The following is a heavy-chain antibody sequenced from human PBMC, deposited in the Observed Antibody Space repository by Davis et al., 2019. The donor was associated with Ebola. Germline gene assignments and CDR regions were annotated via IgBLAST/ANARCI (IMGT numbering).Heavy chain of an antibody. Sequence: PGGSLRLSCAASGFTFSSYAMHWVRQAPGKGLEWVAVISYDGSNKYYADSVKGRFTISRDNSKNTLYLQMNSLRAEDTAVYYCASECYGGKTGGCMDVWGQGTTVTVSS. CDR2: ISYDGSNK. CDR3: ASECYGGKTGGCMDV. J-gene: IGHJ6*02. CDR1: GFTFSSYA. D-gene: IGHD4-23*01. V-gene: IGHV3-30-3*01.